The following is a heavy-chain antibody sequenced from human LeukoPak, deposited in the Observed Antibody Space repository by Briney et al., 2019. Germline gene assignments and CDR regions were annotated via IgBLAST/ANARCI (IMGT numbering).Heavy chain of an antibody. J-gene: IGHJ2*01. CDR2: ISWNSGSI. V-gene: IGHV3-9*01. CDR1: GFTFDDYA. D-gene: IGHD3-10*01. CDR3: AKAPSARYWYFDL. Sequence: PGGSLRLSCAASGFTFDDYAMHWVRQAPGKGLEWVSGISWNSGSIGYADSVKGRFTISRGNAKNSLYLQMNSLRAEDTALYYCAKAPSARYWYFDLWGRGTLVTVSS.